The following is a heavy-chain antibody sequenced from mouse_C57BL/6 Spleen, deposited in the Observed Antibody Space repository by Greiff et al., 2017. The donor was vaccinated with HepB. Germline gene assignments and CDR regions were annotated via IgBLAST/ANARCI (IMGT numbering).Heavy chain of an antibody. V-gene: IGHV1-82*01. CDR3: ARSYYDYYYAMDY. D-gene: IGHD2-4*01. Sequence: VKLQQSGPELVKPGASVKISCKASGYAFSSSWMNWVKQRPGKGLEWIGRIYPGDGDTNYNGKFKGKATLTADKSSSTAYMQLSSLTSEDSAVYFCARSYYDYYYAMDYWGQGTSVTVSS. CDR1: GYAFSSSW. J-gene: IGHJ4*01. CDR2: IYPGDGDT.